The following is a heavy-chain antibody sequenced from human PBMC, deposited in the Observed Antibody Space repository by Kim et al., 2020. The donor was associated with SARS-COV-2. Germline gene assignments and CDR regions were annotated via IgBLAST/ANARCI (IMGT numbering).Heavy chain of an antibody. J-gene: IGHJ6*02. Sequence: ASVKVSCKASGYTFTSYDINWVRQATGQGLEWMGWMNPNSGNTGYAQKFQGRVTMTRNTSISTAYMELSSLRSEDTAVYYCARGGRITIFGVGINGGHYYYYGMDVWGQGTTVTVSS. D-gene: IGHD3-3*01. CDR3: ARGGRITIFGVGINGGHYYYYGMDV. V-gene: IGHV1-8*01. CDR2: MNPNSGNT. CDR1: GYTFTSYD.